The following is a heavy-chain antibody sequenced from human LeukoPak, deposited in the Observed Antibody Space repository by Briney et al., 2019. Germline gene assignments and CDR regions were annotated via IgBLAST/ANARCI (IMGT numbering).Heavy chain of an antibody. CDR2: FSGGSP. Sequence: GGSLRLSCTASGFIFSNYDMSWVRRAPGKGLEWVSAFSGGSPYYADSVEGRFTVSRDNSKNTLYLQMNSLRAEDTAVYHCAKGQGAFDYWGQGTLVTVSS. CDR1: GFIFSNYD. J-gene: IGHJ4*02. CDR3: AKGQGAFDY. V-gene: IGHV3-23*01. D-gene: IGHD4/OR15-4a*01.